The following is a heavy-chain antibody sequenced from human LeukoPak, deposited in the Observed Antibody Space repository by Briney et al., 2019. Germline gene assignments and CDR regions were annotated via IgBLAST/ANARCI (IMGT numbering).Heavy chain of an antibody. J-gene: IGHJ4*02. CDR1: GYTLTELS. CDR3: ATGRFENYYDSSGYYLLGFDY. Sequence: GASVKVSCKVSGYTLTELSMHWVRQAPGKGLEWMGGFDPEDGETIYAQKFQGRVTMTEDTSTDTAYMELSSLRSEDTAVYYCATGRFENYYDSSGYYLLGFDYWGQGTLVTVSS. D-gene: IGHD3-22*01. CDR2: FDPEDGET. V-gene: IGHV1-24*01.